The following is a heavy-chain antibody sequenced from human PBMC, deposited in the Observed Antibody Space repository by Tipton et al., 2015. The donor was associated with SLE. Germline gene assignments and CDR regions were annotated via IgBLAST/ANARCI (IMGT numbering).Heavy chain of an antibody. CDR1: GYSFTMYW. CDR3: ARGTWEGVALIPYHFDN. Sequence: VQLVQSGVEVKKPGDSLKISCKGSGYSFTMYWIGWVRQMPGKGLEWMGVIFPRDSDTRYSPSFQGQVSISADRSISTAYLQWSSLKASDTAMYYCARGTWEGVALIPYHFDNWGQGTLVTVSS. CDR2: IFPRDSDT. J-gene: IGHJ4*02. V-gene: IGHV5-51*03. D-gene: IGHD1-26*01.